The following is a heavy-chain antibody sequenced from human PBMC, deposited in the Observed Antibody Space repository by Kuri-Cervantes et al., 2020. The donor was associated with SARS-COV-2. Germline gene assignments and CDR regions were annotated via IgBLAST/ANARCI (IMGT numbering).Heavy chain of an antibody. D-gene: IGHD2-15*01. CDR1: GFTFSSYG. Sequence: AGSLSLACAASGFTFSSYGMHWVRQAPGKGLGWVAVIWYDGSNKYYADFVKGRFTTTRDNSKNTLYLQMSSLRAENTAVYYCARENPHCSGGSCYSGAFDIWGQGTMVTVSS. J-gene: IGHJ3*02. CDR2: IWYDGSNK. V-gene: IGHV3-33*08. CDR3: ARENPHCSGGSCYSGAFDI.